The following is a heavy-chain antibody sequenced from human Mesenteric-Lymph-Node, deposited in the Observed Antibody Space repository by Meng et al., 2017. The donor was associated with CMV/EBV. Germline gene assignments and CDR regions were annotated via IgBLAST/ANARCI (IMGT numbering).Heavy chain of an antibody. J-gene: IGHJ4*02. D-gene: IGHD6-13*01. CDR3: ARGPWYSSSWRPLGYFDY. Sequence: SETLSLTCTVSGASISTYYWSWIRQSPGKGLEWIGYVYYSGNTRFNPSVESRATISVDTSKNQFSLKLSSVTAADTAVYYCARGPWYSSSWRPLGYFDYWGQGTLVTVSS. CDR2: VYYSGNT. V-gene: IGHV4-59*12. CDR1: GASISTYY.